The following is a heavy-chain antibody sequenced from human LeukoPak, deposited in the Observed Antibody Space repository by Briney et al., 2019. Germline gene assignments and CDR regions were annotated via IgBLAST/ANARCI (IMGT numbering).Heavy chain of an antibody. J-gene: IGHJ6*02. CDR2: ITASGGI. D-gene: IGHD5-12*01. CDR1: GFTFSNYA. V-gene: IGHV3-23*01. CDR3: ARRLVATIYYYYGMDV. Sequence: GGSLRLSCAASGFTFSNYAMSWVRQAPGKGLEWVSSITASGGISYADSVKGRFTVSRDNSKSTLYLQMDSLRAEDTAVYYCARRLVATIYYYYGMDVWGQGTTVTVSS.